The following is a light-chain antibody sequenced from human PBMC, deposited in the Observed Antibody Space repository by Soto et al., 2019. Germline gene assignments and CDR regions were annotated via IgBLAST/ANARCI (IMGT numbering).Light chain of an antibody. J-gene: IGKJ2*01. Sequence: EIVLTQSPVTLSLSPGERATVSCRASQSVSSSYLAWYQQKPGQAPRLLIYGASSRATGIPDRFSGSGSGTDFTITISRLEPEEFAVYYCQQYGSSYTFGQGTKLEIK. V-gene: IGKV3-20*01. CDR3: QQYGSSYT. CDR2: GAS. CDR1: QSVSSSY.